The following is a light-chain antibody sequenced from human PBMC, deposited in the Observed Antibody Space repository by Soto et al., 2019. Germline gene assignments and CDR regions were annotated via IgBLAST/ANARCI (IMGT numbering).Light chain of an antibody. Sequence: VIGMTQSPALLSSSTGDRVTISCRMSQGISSYLAWYQQKPGKAPELLIYAASTLQSGVPSRLSGSGSGTEFTLTISSMQPDDFATYYCQQYNSYWTFGQGTKVDIK. J-gene: IGKJ1*01. CDR2: AAS. CDR1: QGISSY. CDR3: QQYNSYWT. V-gene: IGKV1D-8*03.